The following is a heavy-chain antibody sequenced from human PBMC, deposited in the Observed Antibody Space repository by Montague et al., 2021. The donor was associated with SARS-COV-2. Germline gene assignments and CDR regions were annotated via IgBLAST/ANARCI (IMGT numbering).Heavy chain of an antibody. J-gene: IGHJ4*02. CDR3: ARDLVGWRSPFDY. Sequence: SLRLSCAASGFTFSSYAMHWVRQAPGKGLEWVAVISYDGSNKYYADSVKGRFTISRDNSKNTLYLQMNSLRAEDTAVYYCARDLVGWRSPFDYWGQGTLVTVSS. CDR2: ISYDGSNK. CDR1: GFTFSSYA. V-gene: IGHV3-30-3*01. D-gene: IGHD6-19*01.